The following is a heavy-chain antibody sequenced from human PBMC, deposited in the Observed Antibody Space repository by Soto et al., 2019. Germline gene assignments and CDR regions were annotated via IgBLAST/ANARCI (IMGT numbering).Heavy chain of an antibody. J-gene: IGHJ5*02. Sequence: ESGGGLVQPGGSLRLSCAASGFTFSASDMHWVRQATGKGLEWVAAIGTLHDTYYPDSVKGRFTISRDNAKNSLYLQINSLGAGDTAVYYCTRQASYWHGGGGWLDPWGQGTLVTVSS. V-gene: IGHV3-13*01. D-gene: IGHD2-8*02. CDR3: TRQASYWHGGGGWLDP. CDR1: GFTFSASD. CDR2: IGTLHDT.